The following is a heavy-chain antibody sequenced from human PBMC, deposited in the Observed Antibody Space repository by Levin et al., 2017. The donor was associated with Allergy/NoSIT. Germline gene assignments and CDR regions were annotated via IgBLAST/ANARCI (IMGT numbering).Heavy chain of an antibody. D-gene: IGHD4-11*01. J-gene: IGHJ4*02. CDR2: ISHDGSIT. V-gene: IGHV3-23*01. Sequence: GGSLRLSCAASGFNFRSHSMNWVRQAPGKGLEWVSIISHDGSITFHADSVKGRFTISRDNSQNTLYLQMNSLRAEDSAVYYCTKKLCSVCSSNHYSDHWGRGTLVTVSS. CDR1: GFNFRSHS. CDR3: TKKLCSVCSSNHYSDH.